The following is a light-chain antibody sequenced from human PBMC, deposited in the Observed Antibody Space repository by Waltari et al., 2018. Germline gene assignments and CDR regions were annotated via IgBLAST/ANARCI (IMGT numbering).Light chain of an antibody. Sequence: EIVMTQSPAPLSVSPGERATLSCRASQSVSSKLAWYQQKPGQAPRPLIYGASTRATCIPARFSGSVSGTDFTLTISSMQSEDFAVYYCQQYNNWPFTFGPGTKVDIK. CDR1: QSVSSK. CDR2: GAS. CDR3: QQYNNWPFT. J-gene: IGKJ3*01. V-gene: IGKV3-15*01.